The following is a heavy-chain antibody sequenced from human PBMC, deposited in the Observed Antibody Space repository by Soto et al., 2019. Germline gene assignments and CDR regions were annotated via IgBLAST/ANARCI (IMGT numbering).Heavy chain of an antibody. CDR3: ARGGVEPFDY. J-gene: IGHJ4*02. V-gene: IGHV3-74*01. CDR1: GFTFRNYW. D-gene: IGHD3-10*01. CDR2: ISDYGRI. Sequence: EVPLVESGGGLVQPGGSLRLSCAASGFTFRNYWMHWVRQAPGKGLVWVSRISDYGRINYADSVKGRFTISRDDAKSELYLQLTNLRAEYTAVYYCARGGVEPFDYWGQGALVTVSS.